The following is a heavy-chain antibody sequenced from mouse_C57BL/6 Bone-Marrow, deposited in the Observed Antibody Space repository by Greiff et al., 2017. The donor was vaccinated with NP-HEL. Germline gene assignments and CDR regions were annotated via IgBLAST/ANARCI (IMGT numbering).Heavy chain of an antibody. CDR2: IYPGGGYT. V-gene: IGHV1-63*01. D-gene: IGHD2-1*01. Sequence: QVQLQQSGAELVRPGTSVKMSCKASGYTFTNYWIGWAKQRPGHGLEWIGDIYPGGGYTNYNEKFKGKATLTADKSSSTAYMQFSSLTSEDSAIDYCARWVYYQGFAYGGQGTLVTVTA. CDR1: GYTFTNYW. CDR3: ARWVYYQGFAY. J-gene: IGHJ3*01.